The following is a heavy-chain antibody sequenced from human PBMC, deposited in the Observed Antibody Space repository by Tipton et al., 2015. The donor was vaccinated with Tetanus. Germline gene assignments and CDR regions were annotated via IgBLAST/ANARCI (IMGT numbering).Heavy chain of an antibody. CDR2: MYNSGAT. D-gene: IGHD3-10*01. Sequence: TLSLTCTVSGGSISSTSYYWARIRQPPGKGLEWIGTMYNSGATYYNPYLKGLVTISGDTSKNLFSLTSVTASDTAVYYCARPEASGRARGFDIWGQGTKVTVSP. J-gene: IGHJ3*02. CDR1: GGSISSTSYY. V-gene: IGHV4-39*02. CDR3: ARPEASGRARGFDI.